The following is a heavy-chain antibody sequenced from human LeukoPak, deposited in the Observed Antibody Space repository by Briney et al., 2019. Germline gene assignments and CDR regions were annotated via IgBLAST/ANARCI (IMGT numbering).Heavy chain of an antibody. V-gene: IGHV3-30*01. J-gene: IGHJ6*03. CDR2: ISYDGSNK. CDR1: GFTFSSYA. D-gene: IGHD2-2*01. Sequence: PGGSLRLSCAASGFTFSSYAMHWVRQAPGKGLEWVAVISYDGSNKYYADSVKGRFTISKDNSKNTLYLQMNSLRAEDTAVYYCARDGGCVTSCPHEYYYYYMDVWGKGTTVTVSS. CDR3: ARDGGCVTSCPHEYYYYYMDV.